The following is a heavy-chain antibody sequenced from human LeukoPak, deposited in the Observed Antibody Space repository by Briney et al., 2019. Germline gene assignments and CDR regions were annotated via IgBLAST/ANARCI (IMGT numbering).Heavy chain of an antibody. V-gene: IGHV3-23*01. D-gene: IGHD3-3*01. CDR1: GFTFSSYA. J-gene: IGHJ4*02. CDR2: ISGSGGST. Sequence: GGSLRLYCAASGFTFSSYAMSWVRQAPRKGLDWVSAISGSGGSTYYADSVKRRFTISRDNSKNTLYLQMNSLRAEDTAVYYCAKGRFLEWFISWGQGTLVTVSS. CDR3: AKGRFLEWFIS.